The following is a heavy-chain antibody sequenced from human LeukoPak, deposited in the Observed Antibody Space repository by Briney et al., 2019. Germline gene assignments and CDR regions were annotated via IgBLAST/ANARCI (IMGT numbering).Heavy chain of an antibody. Sequence: GGSLRLSCAASGFTFSTSWMSWVRQTPGKGLEWVASIKQDGSEKYYVDSVRGRFTISRDNAKNSLSLQMNSLRAEDTAVYYCARAWQWAFDIWGQGTMLTVSS. CDR1: GFTFSTSW. V-gene: IGHV3-7*04. CDR3: ARAWQWAFDI. D-gene: IGHD2-8*01. CDR2: IKQDGSEK. J-gene: IGHJ3*02.